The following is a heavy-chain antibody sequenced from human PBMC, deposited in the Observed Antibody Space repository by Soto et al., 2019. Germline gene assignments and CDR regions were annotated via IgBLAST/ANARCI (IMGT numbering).Heavy chain of an antibody. CDR2: IYYSGST. D-gene: IGHD3-22*01. CDR3: ARLSSIDSSGYYLDY. J-gene: IGHJ4*02. CDR1: GGSISSGDYY. Sequence: QVQLQESGPGLVKPSQTLSLTCTVSGGSISSGDYYWSWIRQHPGKGLEWIGYIYYSGSTHYSSSLTSRVTMSIDTSKTQFPLTLTSVTAADTAVYYCARLSSIDSSGYYLDYWGQGTLVTVSS. V-gene: IGHV4-31*03.